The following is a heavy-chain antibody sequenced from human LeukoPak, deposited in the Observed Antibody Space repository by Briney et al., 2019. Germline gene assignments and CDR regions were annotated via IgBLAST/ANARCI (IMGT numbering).Heavy chain of an antibody. Sequence: GGSLRSSCAASGFTFSSYAISWVRQAPGKGLEWVSAISGSGGSTYYADSVKGRFTISRENSKNTLYLQINSVRAEDTAVYYRAKDRGMVRGVISYNWFDPWGQGTLVTFSS. V-gene: IGHV3-23*01. CDR3: AKDRGMVRGVISYNWFDP. CDR2: ISGSGGST. D-gene: IGHD3-10*01. J-gene: IGHJ5*02. CDR1: GFTFSSYA.